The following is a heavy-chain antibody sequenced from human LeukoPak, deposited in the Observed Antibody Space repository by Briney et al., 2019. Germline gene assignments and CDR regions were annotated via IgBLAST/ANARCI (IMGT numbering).Heavy chain of an antibody. CDR2: IYYSGST. CDR3: ARLNHGRDYDFWSGEDAFDI. CDR1: GDSISSSSYY. Sequence: SETLSLTCTVSGDSISSSSYYWGLIRQPPGKGLEWIGRIYYSGSTYYNPSLKSRVTISVDTSKNQFSLKLSSVTAADTAVYYCARLNHGRDYDFWSGEDAFDIWGQGTMVTVSS. V-gene: IGHV4-39*01. J-gene: IGHJ3*02. D-gene: IGHD3-3*01.